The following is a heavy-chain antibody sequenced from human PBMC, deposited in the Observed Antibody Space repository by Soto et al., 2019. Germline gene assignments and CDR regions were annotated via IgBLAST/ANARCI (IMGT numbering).Heavy chain of an antibody. V-gene: IGHV1-18*01. CDR2: IATYNSNK. CDR3: ARVLRGVVNWFDP. CDR1: GDTFTNFG. Sequence: SVKVSCKTSGDTFTNFGLSWVRQAPGQGLEWMGWIATYNSNKNYAQKFQGRLTLTTDTSTSTGYMELKSLEYDDTAVYYCARVLRGVVNWFDPWGQGTLVTVS. J-gene: IGHJ5*02. D-gene: IGHD3-10*01.